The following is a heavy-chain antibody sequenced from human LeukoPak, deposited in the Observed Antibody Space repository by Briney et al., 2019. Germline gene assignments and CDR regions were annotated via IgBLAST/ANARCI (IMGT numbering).Heavy chain of an antibody. CDR2: INAGNGNT. V-gene: IGHV1-3*01. D-gene: IGHD3-22*01. J-gene: IGHJ4*02. CDR3: ARVNYYDSSGSFDY. CDR1: GYTFTSYA. Sequence: GASVKASCKASGYTFTSYAMHWVRQAPGQRLEWMGWINAGNGNTKHSQKFQGRVTITRDTSASTAYMELSSLRSEDTAVYYCARVNYYDSSGSFDYWGQGTLVTVSS.